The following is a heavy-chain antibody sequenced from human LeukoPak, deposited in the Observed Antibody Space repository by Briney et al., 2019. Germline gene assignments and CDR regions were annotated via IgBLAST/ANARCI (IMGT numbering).Heavy chain of an antibody. CDR1: GGSISSSSYY. Sequence: SETLSLTCTVSGGSISSSSYYWGWIRQPPGKGLEWIGSIYYSGSTYYNPSLKSRVTISVDTSKNQFSLKLSSVTAADTAMYYCASERGYHANWGQGTLVTVSS. J-gene: IGHJ4*02. V-gene: IGHV4-39*07. D-gene: IGHD5-12*01. CDR3: ASERGYHAN. CDR2: IYYSGST.